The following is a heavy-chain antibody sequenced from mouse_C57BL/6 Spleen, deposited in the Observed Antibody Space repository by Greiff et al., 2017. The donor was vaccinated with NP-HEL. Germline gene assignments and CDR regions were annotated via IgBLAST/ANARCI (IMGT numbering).Heavy chain of an antibody. D-gene: IGHD1-1*01. CDR1: GFTFSSYA. CDR2: ISDGGSYT. J-gene: IGHJ2*01. V-gene: IGHV5-4*03. Sequence: EVKLVESGGGLVKPGGSLKLSCAASGFTFSSYAMSWVRQTPEKRLEWVATISDGGSYTYYPDNVKGRVTIPRDNAKNNLYLQMSHLKSEDTAMYYCASDYGSRGYFDYWGQGTTLTVSS. CDR3: ASDYGSRGYFDY.